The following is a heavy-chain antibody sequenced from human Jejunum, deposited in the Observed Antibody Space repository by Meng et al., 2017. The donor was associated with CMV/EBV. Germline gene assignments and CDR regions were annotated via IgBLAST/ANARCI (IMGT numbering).Heavy chain of an antibody. CDR3: TKGVSGPLYYFDH. V-gene: IGHV3-23*01. CDR1: GFTFRNSA. CDR2: ISGSGGDK. D-gene: IGHD2-15*01. J-gene: IGHJ4*02. Sequence: SGFTFRNSAMRWVRQALGKGLEWVSSISGSGGDKFYADPVRGRFTISRDNSKNTVYLQMNGLGAEDTAVYYCTKGVSGPLYYFDHWGQGMLVTVSS.